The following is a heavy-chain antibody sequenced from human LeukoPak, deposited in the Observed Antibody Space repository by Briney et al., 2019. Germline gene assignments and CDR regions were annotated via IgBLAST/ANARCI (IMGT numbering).Heavy chain of an antibody. J-gene: IGHJ5*02. CDR3: SRPNSGSYYSPFWFDP. CDR2: ISGSGGST. V-gene: IGHV3-23*01. Sequence: GGSLRLSCAASGFTFSSYAMSWVRQAPGKGLEWVSAISGSGGSTYYADSVKGRFTISRDNSKNTLYLQMNSLRAEDTAVYYCSRPNSGSYYSPFWFDPWGKGTLVTVSS. CDR1: GFTFSSYA. D-gene: IGHD3-10*01.